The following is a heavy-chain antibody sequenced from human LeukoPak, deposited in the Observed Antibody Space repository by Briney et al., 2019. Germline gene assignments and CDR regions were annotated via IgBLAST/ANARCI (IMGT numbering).Heavy chain of an antibody. CDR2: ISGSGGGT. CDR3: AKRAFDSSGYYPLLDY. V-gene: IGHV3-23*01. CDR1: GFTFSSYA. J-gene: IGHJ4*02. Sequence: GGSLRLSCAASGFTFSSYAMSWVRQTPGKGLEWVSSISGSGGGTYYADSVKGRFTISRDNSKSTLYLQMNSLSAEDTAVYYCAKRAFDSSGYYPLLDYWGQGTLVTVSS. D-gene: IGHD3-22*01.